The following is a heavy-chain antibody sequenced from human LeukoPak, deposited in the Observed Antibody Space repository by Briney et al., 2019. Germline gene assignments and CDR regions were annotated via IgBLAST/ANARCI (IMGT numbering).Heavy chain of an antibody. CDR3: AREETSYYDFWSGHYRSYYYYYGMDV. Sequence: GGSLRLSCAASGFTFSSYWMSWVRQAPGKGLEWVANIKQDGSEKYYVDSVKGRFTISRDNAKNSLYLQMNSLRAEDTAVYYCAREETSYYDFWSGHYRSYYYYYGMDVWGQGTTVTVSS. CDR2: IKQDGSEK. V-gene: IGHV3-7*03. CDR1: GFTFSSYW. J-gene: IGHJ6*02. D-gene: IGHD3-3*01.